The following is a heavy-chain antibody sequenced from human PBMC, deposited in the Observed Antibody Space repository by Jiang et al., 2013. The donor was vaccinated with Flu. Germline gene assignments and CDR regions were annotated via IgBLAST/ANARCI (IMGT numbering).Heavy chain of an antibody. V-gene: IGHV4-59*02. D-gene: IGHD3-22*01. J-gene: IGHJ4*02. CDR1: GGSVSNYY. CDR2: IYHRGNS. CDR3: SSAGYDSDDYFDY. Sequence: GPGLVKPSETLSLTCTVSGGSVSNYYWTWIRQPPGKGLEWIGYIYHRGNSNYNPSLKSRVSISVDTSKRQFSLRLTSVTAADTAVYYCSSAGYDSDDYFDYWGPGTLVTVSS.